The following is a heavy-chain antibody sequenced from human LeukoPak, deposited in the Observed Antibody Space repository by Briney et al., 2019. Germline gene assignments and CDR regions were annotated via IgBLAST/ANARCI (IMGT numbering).Heavy chain of an antibody. J-gene: IGHJ3*02. CDR3: ARIYYDSGAYYRRAFDI. V-gene: IGHV4-59*01. CDR2: IYNSGST. CDR1: GGSISTYY. D-gene: IGHD3-22*01. Sequence: PSETLSLTCTVSGGSISTYYWSWIRQPPGKGLEWIAYIYNSGSTNYNPSLKSRVTISADTSKNRFSLRLSSVTAADTAVYYCARIYYDSGAYYRRAFDIWGQGTMVTDSS.